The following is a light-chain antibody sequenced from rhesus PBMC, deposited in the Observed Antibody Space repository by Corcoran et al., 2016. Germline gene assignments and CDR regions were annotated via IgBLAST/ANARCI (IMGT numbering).Light chain of an antibody. J-gene: IGKJ2*01. V-gene: IGKV1-22*01. CDR2: KAS. CDR1: QGISSW. CDR3: QQYRSRPYS. Sequence: DIQMTQSPSSLSASVGDTVTITCRASQGISSWLAWYREKPGKAPKILSYKASSLQSGVPSRFSGSGSGTYFTLTISSLQSEDFATYSCQQYRSRPYSFGQGTKVEIK.